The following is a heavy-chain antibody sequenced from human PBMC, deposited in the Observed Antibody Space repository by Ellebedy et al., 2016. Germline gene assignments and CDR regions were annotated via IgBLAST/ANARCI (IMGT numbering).Heavy chain of an antibody. CDR2: ISGSGGST. V-gene: IGHV3-23*01. CDR1: GFTFSSYA. Sequence: GESLKISXAASGFTFSSYAMSWVRQAPGKGLEWVSAISGSGGSTYYADSVKGRFTISRDNSKNTLYLQMNSLRAEDTAVYYCAKDNSHSSSWYEGADYWGQGTLVTVSS. J-gene: IGHJ4*02. CDR3: AKDNSHSSSWYEGADY. D-gene: IGHD6-13*01.